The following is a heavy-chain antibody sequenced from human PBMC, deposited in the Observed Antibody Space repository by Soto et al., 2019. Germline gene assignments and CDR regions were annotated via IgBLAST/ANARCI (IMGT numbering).Heavy chain of an antibody. D-gene: IGHD3-22*01. V-gene: IGHV4-39*01. Sequence: PSETLSLTCTVSGGSISSSSYYWGWIRQPPGKGLEWIGSIYYSGSTYYNPSLKSRVTISVDTSKNQFSLKLSSVTAADTAVYCYGHGRGLKWFDSWSQGTLVTVSS. J-gene: IGHJ5*01. CDR3: GHGRGLKWFDS. CDR1: GGSISSSSYY. CDR2: IYYSGST.